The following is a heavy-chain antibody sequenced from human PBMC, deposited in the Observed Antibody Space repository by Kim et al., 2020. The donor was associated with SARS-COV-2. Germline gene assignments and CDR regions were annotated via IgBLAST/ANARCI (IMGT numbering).Heavy chain of an antibody. CDR2: INPSGGST. J-gene: IGHJ4*02. Sequence: ASVKVSCKASGYTFTSYYMHWVRQAPGQGLEWMGIINPSGGSTSYAQKFQGRVTMTRDTSTSTVYMELSSLRSEDTAVYYCAVAIFGVVDMGVPSPGVPDYWGQGTLVTVSS. CDR1: GYTFTSYY. CDR3: AVAIFGVVDMGVPSPGVPDY. D-gene: IGHD3-3*01. V-gene: IGHV1-46*01.